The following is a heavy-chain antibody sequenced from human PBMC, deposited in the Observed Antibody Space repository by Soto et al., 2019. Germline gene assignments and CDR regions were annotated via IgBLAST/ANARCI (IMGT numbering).Heavy chain of an antibody. D-gene: IGHD1-26*01. CDR2: ISHHGIRT. V-gene: IGHV3-30*18. CDR1: RFRLSRSG. Sequence: GGTLRLPCAAARFRLSRSGMHWARHAPGKGLQWLATISHHGIRTHYADSVMGRFTISRDNFKKVVYLHLSGLRVEDTAIYYCAKDWVGGSNNYQLDYWGQGTAVTVST. CDR3: AKDWVGGSNNYQLDY. J-gene: IGHJ4*02.